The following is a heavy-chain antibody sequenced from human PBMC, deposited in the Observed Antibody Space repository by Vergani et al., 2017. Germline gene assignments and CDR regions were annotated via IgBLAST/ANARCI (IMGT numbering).Heavy chain of an antibody. CDR1: GFTFSSYS. CDR2: ISYDGSNK. D-gene: IGHD1-7*01. V-gene: IGHV3-30*03. CDR3: ARDITGTGPFDY. Sequence: QVQLVESGGGLVKPGGSLRLSCAASGFTFSSYSMNWVRQAPGKGLEWVAVISYDGSNKYYADSVKGRFTISRDNSKNTLYLQMNSLRAEDTAVYYCARDITGTGPFDYWGQGTLVTVSS. J-gene: IGHJ4*02.